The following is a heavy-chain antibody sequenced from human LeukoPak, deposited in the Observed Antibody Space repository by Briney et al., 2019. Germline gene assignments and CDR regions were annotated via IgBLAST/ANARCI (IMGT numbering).Heavy chain of an antibody. V-gene: IGHV3-21*01. CDR1: GFTFSSYS. CDR2: ISSSSSYI. CDR3: ARDADGDYVYDY. Sequence: KSGGSLRLSCAASGFTFSSYSMNWVRQAPGKGLEWVSSISSSSSYIYYADSVKGRFTISRDNAKNSLYLQMNSLRAEDTAVYYCARDADGDYVYDYWGQGTLVTVSS. D-gene: IGHD4-17*01. J-gene: IGHJ4*02.